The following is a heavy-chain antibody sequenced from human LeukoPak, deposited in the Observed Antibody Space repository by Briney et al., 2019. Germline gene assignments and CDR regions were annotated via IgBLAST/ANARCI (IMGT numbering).Heavy chain of an antibody. CDR3: ARENTYYYDSSGYPLGAFDI. CDR2: INPSGDST. D-gene: IGHD3-22*01. CDR1: GYTFTSNH. J-gene: IGHJ3*02. Sequence: ASVKVSCKASGYTFTSNHIHWVRQAPGQGLEWMGVINPSGDSTSYAPKFQGRVTVTRDTSTSTAYMELSSLRSEDTAVYYCARENTYYYDSSGYPLGAFDIWGQGTMVTVSS. V-gene: IGHV1-46*01.